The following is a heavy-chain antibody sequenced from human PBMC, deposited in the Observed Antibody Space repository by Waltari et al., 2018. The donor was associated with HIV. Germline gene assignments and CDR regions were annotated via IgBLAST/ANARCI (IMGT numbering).Heavy chain of an antibody. CDR1: GFTFSNYA. CDR3: AKRDGSTGWYYFDY. Sequence: EVQLLESGGGLVQPGGSLRLSCAASGFTFSNYAMSWVRQAPGKGLEWVSAISGSGGSTSYADSVKGRFTISRDNSKNTLYLQMNSLRVEDTAVYYCAKRDGSTGWYYFDYWGQGTLVTVSS. D-gene: IGHD6-19*01. J-gene: IGHJ4*02. V-gene: IGHV3-23*01. CDR2: ISGSGGST.